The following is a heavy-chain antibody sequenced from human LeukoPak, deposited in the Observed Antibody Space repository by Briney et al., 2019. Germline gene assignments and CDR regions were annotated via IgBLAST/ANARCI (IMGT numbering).Heavy chain of an antibody. CDR2: IYPGDSDT. Sequence: GESLKISCQGSGYTFPTYWIGWVRQMPGKGLGWMGIIYPGDSDTRYSPSFQGQVTISADKSISTAYLQWSSLEASDTAMYYCARQSRNGYDFDYWGQGTLVTVSS. D-gene: IGHD5-12*01. J-gene: IGHJ4*02. V-gene: IGHV5-51*01. CDR1: GYTFPTYW. CDR3: ARQSRNGYDFDY.